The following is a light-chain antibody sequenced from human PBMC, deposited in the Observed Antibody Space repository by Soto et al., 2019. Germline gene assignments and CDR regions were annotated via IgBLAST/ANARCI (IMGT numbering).Light chain of an antibody. J-gene: IGLJ1*01. CDR3: CSYAGSSTYV. Sequence: QSALTQPASVSGSPGQSITISCTGTSSDVGRYNLVSWYQQHPGKAPKLIIHEDNKRSSGLSSRFSGFKSGNTASLTISGLQTEDEADYYCCSYAGSSTYVFGTGTKLTVL. V-gene: IGLV2-23*01. CDR1: SSDVGRYNL. CDR2: EDN.